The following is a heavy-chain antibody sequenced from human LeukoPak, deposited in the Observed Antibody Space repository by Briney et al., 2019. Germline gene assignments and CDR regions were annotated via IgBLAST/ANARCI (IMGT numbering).Heavy chain of an antibody. Sequence: GGSLRLSCAASGFSFSTFGMHWARRAPGKGLEWVAVIWNDGSKKFYAESVKGRFTISRDSSQNTLYLQMNRLRAEDTAVYYCGRDSLGGDYWGQGTLVTVSS. D-gene: IGHD3-16*01. CDR3: GRDSLGGDY. CDR1: GFSFSTFG. CDR2: IWNDGSKK. V-gene: IGHV3-33*08. J-gene: IGHJ4*02.